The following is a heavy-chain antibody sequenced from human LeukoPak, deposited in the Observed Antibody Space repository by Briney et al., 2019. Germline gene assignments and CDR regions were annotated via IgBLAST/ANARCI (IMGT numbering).Heavy chain of an antibody. CDR3: GGSGWSGGPFDN. CDR1: GGTISSSSYY. D-gene: IGHD6-19*01. Sequence: SETLSLTCTVSGGTISSSSYYWGWIRQPPGKGLEWIGSMYYSGSAYYNPSLKSRVTISEDTSKIQFSLKLSSVTAADTAVYYCGGSGWSGGPFDNWGQGTLVTVSS. CDR2: MYYSGSA. J-gene: IGHJ4*02. V-gene: IGHV4-39*07.